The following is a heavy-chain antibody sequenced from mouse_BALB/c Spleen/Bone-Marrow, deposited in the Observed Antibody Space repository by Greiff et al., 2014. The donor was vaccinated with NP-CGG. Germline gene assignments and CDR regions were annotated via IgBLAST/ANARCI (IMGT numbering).Heavy chain of an antibody. CDR1: GYTFSRYW. Sequence: QVQLKESGAELMKPGASVKISCKATGYTFSRYWIEWVKQRPGHGLEWIGEILPGSGSTNYNEKFKGKATFTADTSSNTAYMQLSSLTSEDSAVYYCARWGYGSSYVGYFDVGRRDHGHRLL. V-gene: IGHV1-9*01. J-gene: IGHJ1*01. D-gene: IGHD1-1*01. CDR2: ILPGSGST. CDR3: ARWGYGSSYVGYFDV.